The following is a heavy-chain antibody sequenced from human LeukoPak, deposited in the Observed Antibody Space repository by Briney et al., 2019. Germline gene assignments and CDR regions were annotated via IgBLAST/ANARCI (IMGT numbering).Heavy chain of an antibody. V-gene: IGHV4-59*06. D-gene: IGHD2-15*01. CDR2: IYYSGST. CDR1: GGSISSYY. Sequence: PSETLSLTCTVSGGSISSYYWSWIRQPPGKGLEWIGYIYYSGSTYYNPSLKSRVTISVDTSKNQFSLRLSSVTAADTAVYYCALGYCGGGSCYAREYFQHWGQGTLVTVSS. CDR3: ALGYCGGGSCYAREYFQH. J-gene: IGHJ1*01.